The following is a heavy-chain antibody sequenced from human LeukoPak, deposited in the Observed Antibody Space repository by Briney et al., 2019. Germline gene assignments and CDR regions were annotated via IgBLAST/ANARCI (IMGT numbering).Heavy chain of an antibody. D-gene: IGHD6-13*01. Sequence: GASVKVSCKASGYTFTGYDMHWVRQAPGQGLEWMGWINPNSGGTNYAQKFQGRVTMTRDTSITTAYMELSRLRSDDTAVYYCASGIDPIAALARIDYWGQGTLVTVSS. J-gene: IGHJ4*02. CDR3: ASGIDPIAALARIDY. CDR1: GYTFTGYD. CDR2: INPNSGGT. V-gene: IGHV1-2*02.